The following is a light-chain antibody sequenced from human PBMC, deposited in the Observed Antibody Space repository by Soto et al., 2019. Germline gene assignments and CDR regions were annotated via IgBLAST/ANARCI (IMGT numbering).Light chain of an antibody. CDR2: EVT. Sequence: QSALTQPASVSGSPGQSITISCTGTSSDVGAYNYVSWYQQHPGKAPKLMIYEVTNRPSGVSNRFSGSKSGNTASLTISGLQAEDGADYYCNSYTTNSNRVFGTGTKLTVL. CDR1: SSDVGAYNY. CDR3: NSYTTNSNRV. J-gene: IGLJ1*01. V-gene: IGLV2-14*01.